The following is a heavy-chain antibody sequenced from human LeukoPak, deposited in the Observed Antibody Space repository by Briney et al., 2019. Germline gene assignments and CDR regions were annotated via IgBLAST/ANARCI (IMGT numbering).Heavy chain of an antibody. Sequence: PGGSLRLSCAASGFTFDDYAMHRVRQAPGKGLEWVSGISWNSGSIGYAGSVKGRFTISRDNAKNSLYLQMNGLRAEDTALYYCAKDGGTSYYYYYMDVWGQRDHGHRLL. V-gene: IGHV3-9*01. D-gene: IGHD3-16*01. J-gene: IGHJ6*03. CDR2: ISWNSGSI. CDR3: AKDGGTSYYYYYMDV. CDR1: GFTFDDYA.